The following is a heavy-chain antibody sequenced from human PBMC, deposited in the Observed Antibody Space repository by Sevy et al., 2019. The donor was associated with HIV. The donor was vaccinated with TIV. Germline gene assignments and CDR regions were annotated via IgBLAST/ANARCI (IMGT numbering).Heavy chain of an antibody. CDR1: GFTFSSHA. J-gene: IGHJ4*02. CDR3: AKDNYYDNTAGFDY. Sequence: GGSLRLSCATSGFTFSSHAMHWVRQAPGKGLEWVAIIWFDGSNEYYADSVKGRFTISRDNSKNTRYLQMNNLGAEDTAVYYCAKDNYYDNTAGFDYWGQGTLVTVSS. D-gene: IGHD3-16*01. V-gene: IGHV3-33*06. CDR2: IWFDGSNE.